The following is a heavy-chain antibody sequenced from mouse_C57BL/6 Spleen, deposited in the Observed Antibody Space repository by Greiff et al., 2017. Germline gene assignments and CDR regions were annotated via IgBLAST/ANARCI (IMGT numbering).Heavy chain of an antibody. Sequence: VQLKQSGGGLVKPGGSLKLSCAASGFTSSDYGMHWVRQAPEKGRDWVAYISKGSSTNYYADTVKGRFTISKDNAKITLFLQRTSLRSDNTAMYYCARDGSYYAMDYWGQGTSVTVSS. CDR3: ARDGSYYAMDY. CDR2: ISKGSSTN. J-gene: IGHJ4*01. D-gene: IGHD1-1*02. CDR1: GFTSSDYG. V-gene: IGHV5-17*01.